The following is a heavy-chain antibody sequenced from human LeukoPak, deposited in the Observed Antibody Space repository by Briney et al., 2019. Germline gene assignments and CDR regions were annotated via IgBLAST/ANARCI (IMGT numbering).Heavy chain of an antibody. CDR2: IYYSGST. CDR1: GGSISSSSYY. CDR3: ARTQYYYYHMDV. J-gene: IGHJ6*03. V-gene: IGHV4-39*07. D-gene: IGHD1-7*01. Sequence: PSETLSLTCTVSGGSISSSSYYWGWLRQPPGKGLEWIGSIYYSGSTYYNPSLKSRVTISVDTSKNQFSLKLSSVTATDTAVYYCARTQYYYYHMDVWGKGTTVTISS.